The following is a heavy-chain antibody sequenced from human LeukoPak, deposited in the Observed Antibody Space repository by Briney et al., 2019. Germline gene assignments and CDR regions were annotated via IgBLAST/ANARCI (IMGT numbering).Heavy chain of an antibody. Sequence: GGSLRLSCAVSGFTVSTNSMSWVRQAPGKGLEWVSFIYSDNTHYSDSVKGRFTISRDNSKNTLYLQMNSLRAEDTAVYYCARQAGAYSHPYDYWGQGTLVTVSS. D-gene: IGHD4/OR15-4a*01. CDR1: GFTVSTNS. J-gene: IGHJ4*02. CDR2: IYSDNT. V-gene: IGHV3-66*04. CDR3: ARQAGAYSHPYDY.